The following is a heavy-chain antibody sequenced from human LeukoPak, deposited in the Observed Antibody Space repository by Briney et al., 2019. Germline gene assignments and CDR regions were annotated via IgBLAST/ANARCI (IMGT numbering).Heavy chain of an antibody. Sequence: PGGSLKLSCAASGFPFSSYWMSWVRQAPGKGLEWVANIKQDGSEKYYVDSVKGRFTISRDNAKNSLYLQMNSLRAEDTAVYYCARTRAALRASLRPYADIWGQGTMVTVSS. D-gene: IGHD3-10*01. CDR3: ARTRAALRASLRPYADI. CDR1: GFPFSSYW. V-gene: IGHV3-7*01. CDR2: IKQDGSEK. J-gene: IGHJ3*02.